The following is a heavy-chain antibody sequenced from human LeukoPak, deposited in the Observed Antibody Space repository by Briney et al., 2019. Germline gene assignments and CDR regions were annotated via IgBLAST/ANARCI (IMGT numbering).Heavy chain of an antibody. D-gene: IGHD6-13*01. V-gene: IGHV1-18*01. J-gene: IGHJ6*02. CDR2: ISGYNGDT. Sequence: ASVKVSCKASGYTFTRYGISWVRQAPGQGLEWMGWISGYNGDTNYAQKFQGRVTITADESTSTAYMELSSLRSEDTAVYYCARAGYSNSSRDNYYYYYGMDVWGQGTTVTVSS. CDR3: ARAGYSNSSRDNYYYYYGMDV. CDR1: GYTFTRYG.